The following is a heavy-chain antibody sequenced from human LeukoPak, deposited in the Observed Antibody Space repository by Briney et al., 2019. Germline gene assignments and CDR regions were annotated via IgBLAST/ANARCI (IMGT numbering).Heavy chain of an antibody. D-gene: IGHD3-10*01. Sequence: ASVKVSCKASGYTFTGHYMHWVRQAPGQGLEWMGRIIPIFGTANYAQNFQGRVTITTDESTSTAYMELSSLRSEDTAVYYCARDHPNYYGSASSLDYWGQGTLVTVSS. V-gene: IGHV1-69*05. CDR2: IIPIFGTA. CDR3: ARDHPNYYGSASSLDY. CDR1: GYTFTGHY. J-gene: IGHJ4*02.